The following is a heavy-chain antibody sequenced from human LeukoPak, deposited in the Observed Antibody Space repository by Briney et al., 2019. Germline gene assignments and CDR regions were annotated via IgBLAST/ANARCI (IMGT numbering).Heavy chain of an antibody. J-gene: IGHJ5*02. V-gene: IGHV3-7*03. D-gene: IGHD4-17*01. CDR1: VFTFNHYW. CDR2: IKQDGSAN. Sequence: GGSLRLSYAVSVFTFNHYWMSWVRQAPGKGLEWVSNIKQDGSANYYVDSVKGRFTISRDNAKNSLYLQMNSLRAEDTAVYYCARDRYGAPVVGFDPWGQGTLVTVSS. CDR3: ARDRYGAPVVGFDP.